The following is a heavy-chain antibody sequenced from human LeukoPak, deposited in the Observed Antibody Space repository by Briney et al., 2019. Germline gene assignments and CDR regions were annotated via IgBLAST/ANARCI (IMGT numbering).Heavy chain of an antibody. CDR1: GGSISSYY. CDR2: IYYSGST. J-gene: IGHJ4*02. V-gene: IGHV4-59*01. Sequence: PSETLSLTCNVSGGSISSYYWNWIRQPPGKGLEWIGYIYYSGSTNYIPSLKSRVTISVDTSNNQFSLKLSSVIAADTAVYYCARALRVVAGSGGFDYWGQGTLVTVSS. D-gene: IGHD3-10*01. CDR3: ARALRVVAGSGGFDY.